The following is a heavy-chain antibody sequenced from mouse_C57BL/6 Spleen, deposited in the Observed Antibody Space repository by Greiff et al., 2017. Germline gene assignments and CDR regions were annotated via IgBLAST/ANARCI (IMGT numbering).Heavy chain of an antibody. CDR3: ARQASYYSNYVFDY. V-gene: IGHV1-64*01. D-gene: IGHD2-5*01. CDR1: GYTFTSYW. J-gene: IGHJ2*01. CDR2: IHPNSGST. Sequence: QVQLQQPGAELVKPGASVKLSCKASGYTFTSYWMHWVKQRPGQGLEWIGMIHPNSGSTNYNEKFKSKATLTVDKSSSTAYMQLSSLTSEDSAVYYCARQASYYSNYVFDYWGQGTTLTVSS.